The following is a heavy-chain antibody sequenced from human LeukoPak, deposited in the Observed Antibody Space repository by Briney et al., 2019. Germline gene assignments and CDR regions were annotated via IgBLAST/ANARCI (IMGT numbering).Heavy chain of an antibody. CDR1: GYTFTGHY. D-gene: IGHD1-26*01. Sequence: GASVKVSCKASGYTFTGHYMHWVRQAPGQGLEWMGGIIPIFGTANYAQKFQGRVTITTDESTSTAYMELSSLRSEDTAVYYCARARVGANAFDIWGQGTIVTVSS. J-gene: IGHJ3*02. V-gene: IGHV1-69*05. CDR3: ARARVGANAFDI. CDR2: IIPIFGTA.